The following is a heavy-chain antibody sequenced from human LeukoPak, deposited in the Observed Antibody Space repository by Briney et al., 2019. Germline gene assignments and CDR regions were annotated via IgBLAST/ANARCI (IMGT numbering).Heavy chain of an antibody. D-gene: IGHD2-2*01. J-gene: IGHJ5*02. CDR1: GGSISSGGYY. Sequence: SETLSLTCTVSGGSISSGGYYWSWIRQHPGKGLEWIGYIYYSGSTYYNPSLKSRVTISVDTSRIQFSLRLSSVTAADTAVYYCARRSEYHWFDPWGQGTLVTVSS. CDR3: ARRSEYHWFDP. CDR2: IYYSGST. V-gene: IGHV4-31*03.